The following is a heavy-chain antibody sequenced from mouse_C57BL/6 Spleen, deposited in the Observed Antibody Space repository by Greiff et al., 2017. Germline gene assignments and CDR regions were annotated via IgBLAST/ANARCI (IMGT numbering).Heavy chain of an antibody. J-gene: IGHJ2*01. V-gene: IGHV1-54*01. D-gene: IGHD1-1*01. CDR3: ARDYCSSFDY. Sequence: QVQLQQSGAELVRPGPSVKVSCKASGYAFTNYLIEWVKQRPGQGLEWIGVINPGSGGTNYNEKFKGKATLTADKSSSTAYMQLSSLTSEDSAVYCWARDYCSSFDYWGQGTTLTVSS. CDR2: INPGSGGT. CDR1: GYAFTNYL.